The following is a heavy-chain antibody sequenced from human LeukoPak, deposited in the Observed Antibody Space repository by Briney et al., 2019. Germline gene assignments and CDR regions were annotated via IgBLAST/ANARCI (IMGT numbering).Heavy chain of an antibody. CDR3: ARNGYSSSWYFSSGYNWFDP. J-gene: IGHJ5*02. CDR2: ISAYNGNT. Sequence: ASVKVSCKASGYTFTSYGISWVRQAPGQGLEWMGWISAYNGNTNYAQKLQSRVTMTTDTSTSTAYMELRSLRSDDTAVYYCARNGYSSSWYFSSGYNWFDPWGQGTLVTVSS. CDR1: GYTFTSYG. D-gene: IGHD6-13*01. V-gene: IGHV1-18*01.